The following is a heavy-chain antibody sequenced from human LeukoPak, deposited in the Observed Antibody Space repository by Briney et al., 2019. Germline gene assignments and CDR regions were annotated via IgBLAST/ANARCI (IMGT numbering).Heavy chain of an antibody. CDR1: GFTFSSYG. D-gene: IGHD3-22*01. CDR3: AKSRGDYYYDSSGYYSPSDY. CDR2: ISYDGSNK. V-gene: IGHV3-30*18. Sequence: GGSLRLSCAASGFTFSSYGMHWVRQAPGKGLEWVAVISYDGSNKYYADSVKGRFTNSRDNSKNTLYLQMNSLRAEDTAVYCCAKSRGDYYYDSSGYYSPSDYWGQGTLVTVSS. J-gene: IGHJ4*02.